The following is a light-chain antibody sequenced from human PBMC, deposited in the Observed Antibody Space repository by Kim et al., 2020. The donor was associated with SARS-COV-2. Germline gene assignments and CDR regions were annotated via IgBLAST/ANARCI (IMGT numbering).Light chain of an antibody. CDR1: QNVGSTY. Sequence: VLTQSPGTLSLSPGDRATLSCRASQNVGSTYFAWYQQKPGQAPRLLIYATSKMATGIPDRFSGSGSGTHFTLAVSRLEPEDFAVYYCHQYGSSPQTFGQGTKVDIK. J-gene: IGKJ1*01. CDR2: ATS. CDR3: HQYGSSPQT. V-gene: IGKV3-20*01.